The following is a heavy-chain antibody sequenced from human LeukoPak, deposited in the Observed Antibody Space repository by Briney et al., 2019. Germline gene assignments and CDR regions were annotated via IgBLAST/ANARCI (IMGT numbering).Heavy chain of an antibody. CDR3: ARGPVLLWFGEWEE. D-gene: IGHD3-10*01. CDR1: GGSISSYY. J-gene: IGHJ4*02. Sequence: SETLSLTCTVSGGSISSYYWSWIRQPAGKGLEWIGRIYTSGSTNYNPSLKSRVTMSVDTSKNQFSLKLSSVTAADTAVYYCARGPVLLWFGEWEEWGQGTLVTVSS. CDR2: IYTSGST. V-gene: IGHV4-4*07.